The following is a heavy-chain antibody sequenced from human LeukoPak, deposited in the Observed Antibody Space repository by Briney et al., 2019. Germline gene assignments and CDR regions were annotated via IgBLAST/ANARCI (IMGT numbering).Heavy chain of an antibody. V-gene: IGHV1-46*03. J-gene: IGHJ4*02. CDR1: GYTLTSYY. D-gene: IGHD3-3*02. CDR3: ASPELAY. CDR2: INHIGGSV. Sequence: SVKVSCQASGYTLTSYYMHWVRQAPGQGLEWVGIINHIGGSVTYAQKFQVRVDMPRGASTTTVCMELCGLRSEDTAVYFCASPELAYGGQGTLVTVSS.